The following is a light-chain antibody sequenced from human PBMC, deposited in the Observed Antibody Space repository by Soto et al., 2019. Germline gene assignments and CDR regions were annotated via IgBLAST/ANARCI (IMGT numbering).Light chain of an antibody. CDR2: GAS. V-gene: IGKV3D-15*01. CDR3: QQYNNWPPAYT. Sequence: VLTQSPGTLSLYPGERATLSCRASQNLHGNYLAWYQQKPGQAPRLLIFGASARATGTPDRFSGSGSGTEFTLTISSLQSEDFAVYYCQQYNNWPPAYTFGQRSKV. CDR1: QNLHGN. J-gene: IGKJ2*01.